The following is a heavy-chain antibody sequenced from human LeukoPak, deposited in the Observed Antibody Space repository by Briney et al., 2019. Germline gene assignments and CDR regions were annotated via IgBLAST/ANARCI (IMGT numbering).Heavy chain of an antibody. V-gene: IGHV3-53*01. Sequence: PGGSLRLSCAASGFTFNNYAMNWVRQAPGKGLEWVSVIFSGGSTYHADPVKGRFTISRDNSKNTLYLHMNSLRAEDTAVYYCAREMATTWGAFDYWGQGTLVTVSS. J-gene: IGHJ4*02. CDR2: IFSGGST. CDR3: AREMATTWGAFDY. CDR1: GFTFNNYA. D-gene: IGHD5-24*01.